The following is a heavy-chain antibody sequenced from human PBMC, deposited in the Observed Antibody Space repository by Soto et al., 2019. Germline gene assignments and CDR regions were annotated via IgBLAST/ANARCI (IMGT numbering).Heavy chain of an antibody. Sequence: QVQLVQSGAEVKKPGASVKVSCTASGYTFRSYDIHWVRQATGQGLEWMGWVKPNTGNTGYAQRFQGRVTMTRDISKSTAYMELSRLTSEDTTIYYCAGAYGGGSFDFWGPGTLVSVSS. CDR2: VKPNTGNT. CDR3: AGAYGGGSFDF. J-gene: IGHJ5*01. V-gene: IGHV1-8*01. CDR1: GYTFRSYD. D-gene: IGHD2-21*01.